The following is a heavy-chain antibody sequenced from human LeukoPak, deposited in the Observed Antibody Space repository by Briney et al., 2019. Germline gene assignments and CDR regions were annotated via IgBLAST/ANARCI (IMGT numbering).Heavy chain of an antibody. Sequence: SETLSLTCTVSGGSISSSSYYWGWIRQPPWKGLEWIRSIYYSGSTYYNPSLKSRVTISVDTSKNQFSLKLSSVTAADTAVYYCARHKSATYYYDSSGYYYFDYWGQGTLVTVSS. D-gene: IGHD3-22*01. CDR3: ARHKSATYYYDSSGYYYFDY. CDR2: IYYSGST. J-gene: IGHJ4*02. CDR1: GGSISSSSYY. V-gene: IGHV4-39*01.